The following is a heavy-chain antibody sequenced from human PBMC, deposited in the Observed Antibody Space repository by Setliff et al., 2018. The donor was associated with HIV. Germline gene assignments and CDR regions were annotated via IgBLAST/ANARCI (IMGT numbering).Heavy chain of an antibody. V-gene: IGHV3-64D*09. CDR3: VKARVDGDYYYYYMDV. J-gene: IGHJ6*03. Sequence: SGGSLRLSCSASGFTFSSYVMHWVRQAPGKGLEYVSAISSNGGSTYYADSVKGRFTISRDNSKNTLYLQMSSLRAEDTAVYYCVKARVDGDYYYYYMDVWGKGTTVTVSS. CDR2: ISSNGGST. CDR1: GFTFSSYV. D-gene: IGHD4-17*01.